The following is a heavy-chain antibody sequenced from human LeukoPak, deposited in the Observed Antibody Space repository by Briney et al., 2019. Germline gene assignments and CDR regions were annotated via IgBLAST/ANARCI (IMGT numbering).Heavy chain of an antibody. D-gene: IGHD3-9*01. V-gene: IGHV3-9*01. CDR1: GFTFDGYA. J-gene: IGHJ4*02. CDR3: ARVDRRYFDWLPHWGNFDY. Sequence: QPGGSLRLSCAASGFTFDGYAMHWVRQAPGKGLEWVSGISWNSGSIGYADSVKGRFTISRDNAKNSLYLQMNSLRAEDTAVYYCARVDRRYFDWLPHWGNFDYWGQGTLVTVSS. CDR2: ISWNSGSI.